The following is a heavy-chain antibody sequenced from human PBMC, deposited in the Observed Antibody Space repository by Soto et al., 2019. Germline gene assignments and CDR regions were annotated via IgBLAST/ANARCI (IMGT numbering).Heavy chain of an antibody. CDR2: IKQDGSEK. CDR3: ARDHKYTGPMDV. Sequence: GSLQLSCAASGFTLSDCWMTWVRQAPGKGLEWVANIKQDGSEKSYVDSVKGRFTISRDNAKKSLYLQMDSLRAEDTAVYYCARDHKYTGPMDVWGQGTTVTVSS. V-gene: IGHV3-7*03. J-gene: IGHJ6*02. CDR1: GFTLSDCW. D-gene: IGHD2-8*02.